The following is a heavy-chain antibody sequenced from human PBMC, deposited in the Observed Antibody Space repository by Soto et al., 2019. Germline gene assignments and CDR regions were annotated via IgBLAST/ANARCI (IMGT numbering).Heavy chain of an antibody. J-gene: IGHJ5*02. D-gene: IGHD3-3*02. CDR3: ARGPPFLP. V-gene: IGHV4-30-2*01. Sequence: PSETLSLTCTVSGGSISSGGYSWIWIRQQPGKGLEWIGYIYHSGSTYYNPSLKSRVTISVDRSKNQFSLKLSSVTAADTAVYYCARGPPFLPWGQGTLVTVPS. CDR1: GGSISSGGYS. CDR2: IYHSGST.